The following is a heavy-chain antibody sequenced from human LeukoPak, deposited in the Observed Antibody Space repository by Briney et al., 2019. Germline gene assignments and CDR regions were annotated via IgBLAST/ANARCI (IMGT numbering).Heavy chain of an antibody. D-gene: IGHD3-3*01. CDR2: IIPLFGTA. CDR3: ARDATEVTIFGVVTDYYYYMDV. Sequence: SVKVSCKASGGTFSSYAISWVRQAPGHGLEWMGGIIPLFGTANYAQEFQGRVTITADESTSTAYMELSSLGSEDTAVYYCARDATEVTIFGVVTDYYYYMDVWGKGTTVTVSS. J-gene: IGHJ6*03. V-gene: IGHV1-69*01. CDR1: GGTFSSYA.